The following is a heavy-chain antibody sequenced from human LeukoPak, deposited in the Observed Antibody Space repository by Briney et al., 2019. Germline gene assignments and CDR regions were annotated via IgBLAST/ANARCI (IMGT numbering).Heavy chain of an antibody. V-gene: IGHV4-39*02. CDR3: AKVGGLAVAGTDNWMDP. CDR1: GGSISRSNYY. CDR2: IHYSGKT. D-gene: IGHD6-19*01. J-gene: IGHJ5*02. Sequence: SETLSLTCNVAGGSISRSNYYWGWIRQPPGKGLEWIGNIHYSGKTYYNPSLMGRVTISMDTSKNQFSLKLSSVTAADTAVYSCAKVGGLAVAGTDNWMDPWGQGTLVTVSS.